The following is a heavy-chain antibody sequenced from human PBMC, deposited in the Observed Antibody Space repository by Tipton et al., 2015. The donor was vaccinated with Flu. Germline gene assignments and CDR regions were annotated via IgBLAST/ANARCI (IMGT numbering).Heavy chain of an antibody. CDR2: VYAGRGT. Sequence: TLSLTCTVSGGSISNYYWSWIRQPAGKGLEWIGRVYAGRGTDYNPSLKSRVTMSIDTSKNQFSLKLSSVTAADTAVYYCARDDDCSRGSCHFSAFDIWGQGTMVTVSS. J-gene: IGHJ3*02. V-gene: IGHV4-4*07. CDR1: GGSISNYY. D-gene: IGHD2-15*01. CDR3: ARDDDCSRGSCHFSAFDI.